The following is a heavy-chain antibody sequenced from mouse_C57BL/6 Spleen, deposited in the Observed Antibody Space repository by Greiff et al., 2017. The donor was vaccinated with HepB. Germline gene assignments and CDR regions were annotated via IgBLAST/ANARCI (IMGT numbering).Heavy chain of an antibody. Sequence: QVQLKESGPELVKPGASVKISCKASGYAFSSSWMNWVKQRPGKGLEWIGRIYPGDGDTNYNGKFKGKATLTADKSSSTAYMQLSSLTSEDSAVYFCARRGAYDGYPYYYAMDYWGQGTSVTVSS. J-gene: IGHJ4*01. CDR1: GYAFSSSW. CDR3: ARRGAYDGYPYYYAMDY. D-gene: IGHD2-3*01. CDR2: IYPGDGDT. V-gene: IGHV1-82*01.